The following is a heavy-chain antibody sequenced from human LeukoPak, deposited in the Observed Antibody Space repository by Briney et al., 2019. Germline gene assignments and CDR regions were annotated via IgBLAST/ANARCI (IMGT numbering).Heavy chain of an antibody. V-gene: IGHV1-8*01. CDR3: ARIGGSYYEYYFDY. CDR2: MNPNSGNT. J-gene: IGHJ4*02. Sequence: ASVKVSCKASGYTFTSYDINWVRQATGQGLEWMGWMNPNSGNTGYAQKFQGRVTMTRNTSISTAYMELSSLRSEDTAVYYCARIGGSYYEYYFDYWGQGTLVTVSS. D-gene: IGHD1-26*01. CDR1: GYTFTSYD.